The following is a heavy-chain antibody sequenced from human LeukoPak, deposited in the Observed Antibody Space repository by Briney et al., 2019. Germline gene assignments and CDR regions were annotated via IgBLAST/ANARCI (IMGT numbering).Heavy chain of an antibody. J-gene: IGHJ6*03. CDR3: ARSDRGHCSGGSCYREGYYYYYMDV. Sequence: SVKVSCKASGGTFSSYAISWVRQAPGQGLEWMGGIIPIFGTANYAQKFQGRVTITADESTSTAYMELSSLRSEDRAVYYCARSDRGHCSGGSCYREGYYYYYMDVWAKGPRSPSP. CDR2: IIPIFGTA. V-gene: IGHV1-69*01. D-gene: IGHD2-15*01. CDR1: GGTFSSYA.